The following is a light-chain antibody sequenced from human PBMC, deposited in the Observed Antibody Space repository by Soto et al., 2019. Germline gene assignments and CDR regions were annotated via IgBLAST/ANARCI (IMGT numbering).Light chain of an antibody. V-gene: IGKV3-20*01. CDR2: GAS. CDR3: QQYGSSPIT. Sequence: EIILTHSPDTLSLFQGERATLSSRASQGVRSTYLAWYQQKPDQAPRLLYCGASSGATGIPDRISGRGSGTDFTLTISMLEPEDFAVYYWQQYGSSPITFGQGTRLEIK. CDR1: QGVRSTY. J-gene: IGKJ5*01.